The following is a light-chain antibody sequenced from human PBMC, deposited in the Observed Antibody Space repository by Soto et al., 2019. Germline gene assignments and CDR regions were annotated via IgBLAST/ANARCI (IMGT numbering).Light chain of an antibody. V-gene: IGLV4-69*01. CDR3: QTWGSGTLV. J-gene: IGLJ3*02. Sequence: QLVLTQSHSASASLGASVKLTCTLSSGHSSYAIAWHQQQPEKGPRYLMKLNSDGSHTKGDGIPDRFSGSSSGAERYLSISSLQSEDEADYYCQTWGSGTLVFGGGTKLTVL. CDR1: SGHSSYA. CDR2: LNSDGSH.